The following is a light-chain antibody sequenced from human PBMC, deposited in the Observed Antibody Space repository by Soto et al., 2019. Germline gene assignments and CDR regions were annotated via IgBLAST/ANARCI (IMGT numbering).Light chain of an antibody. J-gene: IGLJ1*01. Sequence: QSLLTQPPSVSGAPGQWVTISCTGSSSNIGAGYDVHWFQQLPGAAPKLLIYGNTNRPSGVPDRFSGSKSGTSASLAITGLQAEDEADYYCQSYDSSLSAHYVFGTGTKVTVL. CDR3: QSYDSSLSAHYV. V-gene: IGLV1-40*01. CDR1: SSNIGAGYD. CDR2: GNT.